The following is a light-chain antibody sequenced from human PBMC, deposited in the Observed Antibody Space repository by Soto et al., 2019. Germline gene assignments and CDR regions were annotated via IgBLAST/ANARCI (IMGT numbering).Light chain of an antibody. CDR3: QQYYTTLT. CDR1: QSVLYNSDNKNY. J-gene: IGKJ4*01. CDR2: WAS. V-gene: IGKV4-1*01. Sequence: DIVITQSPDSLAVSLGERATINCKSSQSVLYNSDNKNYIAWYQQKPGQPPKLLIYWASSRDSGVPDRFSGSGSGADFTLTISSLQAEDVAVYYCQQYYTTLTFGGGTKVEIK.